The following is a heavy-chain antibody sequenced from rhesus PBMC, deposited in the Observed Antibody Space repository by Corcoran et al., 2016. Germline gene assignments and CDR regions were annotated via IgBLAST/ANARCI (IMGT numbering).Heavy chain of an antibody. V-gene: IGHV3S16*01. CDR2: INTTSTYI. Sequence: EVQLVESGGGLIQPGGSLRLSCVASGFTFSNYDVFWVRQAPGKGLEWVSSINTTSTYIFVADSVGGRFTISRDNAKNSLSLQMSSLGAEDTAVYCCTVYRVIWGQGVPVTVSS. D-gene: IGHD1-1-1*01. CDR3: TVYRVI. CDR1: GFTFSNYD. J-gene: IGHJ4*01.